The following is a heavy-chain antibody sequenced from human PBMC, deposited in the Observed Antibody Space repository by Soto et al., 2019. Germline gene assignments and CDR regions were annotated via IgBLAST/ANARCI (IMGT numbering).Heavy chain of an antibody. CDR3: AKDRFPGNGIYDAFDR. J-gene: IGHJ5*02. Sequence: GVSLKVSCTTSVGTFENHAMNWVLQTPGKGLEWVSTIGGGDTHYADSVRGRFTISRDDSRATLSLQMNSLRAEDTAVYYCAKDRFPGNGIYDAFDRWGQGILVTVSS. CDR1: VGTFENHA. D-gene: IGHD1-26*01. V-gene: IGHV3-23*01. CDR2: IGGGDT.